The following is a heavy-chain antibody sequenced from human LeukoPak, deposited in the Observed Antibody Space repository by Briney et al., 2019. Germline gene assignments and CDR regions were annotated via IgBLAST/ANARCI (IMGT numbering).Heavy chain of an antibody. CDR3: AREEVGATIDAFDI. J-gene: IGHJ3*02. CDR2: IYSGGST. D-gene: IGHD1-26*01. Sequence: GGSLRLSCAASGFTVSSNYMSWVRQAPGKGLEWVSVIYSGGSTYYADSVKGRFTISRDNSKNTLYLQMNSLRAKDTAVYYCAREEVGATIDAFDIWGQGTMVTVSS. V-gene: IGHV3-66*01. CDR1: GFTVSSNY.